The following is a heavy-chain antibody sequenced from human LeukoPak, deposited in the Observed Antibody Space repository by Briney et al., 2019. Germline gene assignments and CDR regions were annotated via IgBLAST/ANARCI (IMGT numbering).Heavy chain of an antibody. CDR1: GFTFSNYA. V-gene: IGHV3-30*04. J-gene: IGHJ4*02. CDR3: AKESYSTSWQLDS. D-gene: IGHD6-13*01. CDR2: ISYDGSNK. Sequence: PGGSLRLSCAASGFTFSNYAMHWVRQAPGKGLEWVAVISYDGSNKYYADSVKGRFTISRDNSKNTLYLQMNSLRAEDTAVYYCAKESYSTSWQLDSWGQGTLVTVSS.